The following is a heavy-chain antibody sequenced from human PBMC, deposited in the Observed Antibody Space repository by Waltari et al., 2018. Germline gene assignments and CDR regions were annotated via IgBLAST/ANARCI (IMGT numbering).Heavy chain of an antibody. CDR1: GFTFGSYA. CDR2: ISYDESTK. Sequence: QVQLVESGGGVGQPGRSLRLSSAASGFTFGSYAMNWVRQAPGKGLEWVALISYDESTKFFADSVKGRVTISRDNSKKTLYLQMNSLRAEDTAVYYCAYSPRDFYYDSSGFDYWGQGTLVAVSS. V-gene: IGHV3-30-3*01. D-gene: IGHD3-22*01. CDR3: AYSPRDFYYDSSGFDY. J-gene: IGHJ4*02.